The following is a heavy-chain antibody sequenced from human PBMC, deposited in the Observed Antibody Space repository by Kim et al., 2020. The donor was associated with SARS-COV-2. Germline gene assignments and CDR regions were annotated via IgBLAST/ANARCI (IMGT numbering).Heavy chain of an antibody. Sequence: TYYADSVKGRFTISRDNSKTTLYLQMNSLRVDDTAVYYCAKGVIFDGFDIWGQGTMVTVSS. CDR2: T. CDR3: AKGVIFDGFDI. V-gene: IGHV3-23*01. J-gene: IGHJ3*02. D-gene: IGHD2-21*01.